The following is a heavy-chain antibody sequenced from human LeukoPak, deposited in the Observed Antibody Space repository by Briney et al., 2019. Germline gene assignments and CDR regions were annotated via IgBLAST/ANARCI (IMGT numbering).Heavy chain of an antibody. D-gene: IGHD4-17*01. J-gene: IGHJ4*02. Sequence: PGGFLRLSCAASGFTFSSSAMSWVRQAPGKGLEWVSVISGSGGNTYYADSVKGRFTISRDNSKNTLYLQMNSLRVEDTAIYYCAKYIGGSTVTRGFDYWGQGTLVTVSS. CDR2: ISGSGGNT. V-gene: IGHV3-23*01. CDR3: AKYIGGSTVTRGFDY. CDR1: GFTFSSSA.